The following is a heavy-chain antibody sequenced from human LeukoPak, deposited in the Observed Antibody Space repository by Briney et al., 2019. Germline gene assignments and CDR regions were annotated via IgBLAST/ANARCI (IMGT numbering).Heavy chain of an antibody. Sequence: GGSLRLSCAASGFTFSTYRMHWLRQAPGKGLVWVSLISGDGSTTNYADSVKGRFTASRDNARNTLYLQINSLRAEDSAVYYCTRDRTTITLFELWGQGTLVTVTS. CDR3: TRDRTTITLFEL. V-gene: IGHV3-74*01. D-gene: IGHD4-11*01. J-gene: IGHJ4*02. CDR1: GFTFSTYR. CDR2: ISGDGSTT.